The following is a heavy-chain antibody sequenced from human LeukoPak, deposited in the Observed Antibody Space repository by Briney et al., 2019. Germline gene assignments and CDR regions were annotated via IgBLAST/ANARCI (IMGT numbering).Heavy chain of an antibody. Sequence: PGGSLRLSCAASGFTHSTKFMSWLRQAPGKGVEWVSVIYDGGITYYADSVKGSFTISGDNSKNMLFLQMNSLRAEDTAVYYCARFYDTSGYLDCWGQGTLVTVSS. V-gene: IGHV3-66*01. J-gene: IGHJ4*02. D-gene: IGHD3-22*01. CDR3: ARFYDTSGYLDC. CDR1: GFTHSTKF. CDR2: IYDGGIT.